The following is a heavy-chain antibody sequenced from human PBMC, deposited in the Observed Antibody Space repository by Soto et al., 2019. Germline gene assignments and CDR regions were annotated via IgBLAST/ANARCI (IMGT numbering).Heavy chain of an antibody. D-gene: IGHD6-19*01. J-gene: IGHJ6*04. V-gene: IGHV5-51*01. CDR2: IYPDDPDT. CDR1: GYTFTSYW. Sequence: GESLKISCKASGYTFTSYWIGWVRQMPGKGLEWMGIIYPDDPDTGYSPSFQGQVTISADTSISTAYLQWSSLEASDTAMYYCASLPLRPQFSSDYAMDVWGTGTTVTVSS. CDR3: ASLPLRPQFSSDYAMDV.